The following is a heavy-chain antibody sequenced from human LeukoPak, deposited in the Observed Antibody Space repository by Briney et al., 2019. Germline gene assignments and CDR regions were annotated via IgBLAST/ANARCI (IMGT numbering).Heavy chain of an antibody. J-gene: IGHJ4*02. CDR1: GFTFSNAW. V-gene: IGHV3-15*01. CDR3: ARARSGGSCRH. CDR2: IKSKTDGGTT. Sequence: GGSLRLSCAASGFTFSNAWMSWVRQAPGKGLEWVGRIKSKTDGGTTDYAAPVKGRFTISRDDSKNTLYLQMNSLKTEDTAVYYCARARSGGSCRHWGQGTLVTVSS. D-gene: IGHD2-15*01.